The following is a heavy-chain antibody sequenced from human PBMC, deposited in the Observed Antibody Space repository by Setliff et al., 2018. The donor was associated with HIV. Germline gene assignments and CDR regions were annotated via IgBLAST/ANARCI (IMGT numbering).Heavy chain of an antibody. D-gene: IGHD2-21*01. CDR3: ARVSDTGVDPQTHRDY. Sequence: GASVKVSCKASGYTFTNYAINWVRQAPGQGLEWMGWINTNTGNPTYAKGFTGRFVFSLDTSVSTAYLQISSIKAEDSAIYYCARVSDTGVDPQTHRDYWGQGTPVTVSS. J-gene: IGHJ4*02. V-gene: IGHV7-4-1*02. CDR2: INTNTGNP. CDR1: GYTFTNYA.